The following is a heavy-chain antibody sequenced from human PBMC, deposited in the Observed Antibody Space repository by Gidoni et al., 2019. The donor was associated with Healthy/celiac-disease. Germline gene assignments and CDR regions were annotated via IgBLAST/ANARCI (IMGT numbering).Heavy chain of an antibody. Sequence: EVQLVESGGGLVKPGGSLRLSCEASGFTFSGYSMNGFRQAPGKGLEWVSSISSSSSYIYYADSVKGRFTISRDNAKNSLYLQMNSLRAEDTAVYYCARGSDYDFWSGPYYFDYWGQGTLVTVSS. CDR2: ISSSSSYI. V-gene: IGHV3-21*01. CDR1: GFTFSGYS. D-gene: IGHD3-3*01. J-gene: IGHJ4*02. CDR3: ARGSDYDFWSGPYYFDY.